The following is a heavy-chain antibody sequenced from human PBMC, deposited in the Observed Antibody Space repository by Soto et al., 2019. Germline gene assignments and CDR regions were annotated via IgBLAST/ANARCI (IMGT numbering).Heavy chain of an antibody. CDR2: IIPIFGTA. J-gene: IGHJ6*02. CDR3: AIILHCSSTSCYGNYYYYGMDV. CDR1: GGTFSSYA. D-gene: IGHD2-2*01. Sequence: ASVKVSCKASGGTFSSYAISWVRQAPGQGLEWMGGIIPIFGTANYAQKFQGRVTITADESRSTAYMELSSLRSEDTAVYYCAIILHCSSTSCYGNYYYYGMDVWGQGTTVTVSS. V-gene: IGHV1-69*13.